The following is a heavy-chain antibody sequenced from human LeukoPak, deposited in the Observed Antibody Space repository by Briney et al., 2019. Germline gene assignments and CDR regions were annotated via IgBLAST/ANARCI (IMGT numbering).Heavy chain of an antibody. D-gene: IGHD4-23*01. CDR2: IWYDGTNR. CDR1: GFTFTTHG. J-gene: IGHJ4*02. Sequence: GSLRLSCAASGFTFTTHGMHWVRQAPGTGLEWVALIWYDGTNRYYADSVKGRFTISRDNSNNTLYLQMNSLRAEDTAVYYCARQTTVATDCWGQGTLVTVSS. CDR3: ARQTTVATDC. V-gene: IGHV3-33*01.